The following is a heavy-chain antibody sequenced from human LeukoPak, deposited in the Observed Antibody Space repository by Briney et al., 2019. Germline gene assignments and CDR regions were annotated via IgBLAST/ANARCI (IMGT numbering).Heavy chain of an antibody. D-gene: IGHD6-6*01. CDR2: IYSSGNT. CDR1: DGSISIYY. CDR3: ARGGAARLHFQN. V-gene: IGHV4-4*08. J-gene: IGHJ1*01. Sequence: SETLSLTCTVSDGSISIYYWSWVRQPPGKGLEWIGYIYSSGNTIYNPSLKSRVTISVDTSKNQSSLKLSSVTAADTAVYYCARGGAARLHFQNWGQGTLVTVSS.